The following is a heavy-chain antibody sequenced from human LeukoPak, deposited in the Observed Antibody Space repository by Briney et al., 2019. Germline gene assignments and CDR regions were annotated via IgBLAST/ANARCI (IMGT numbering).Heavy chain of an antibody. CDR3: ARTYCSSTSCYVLDY. D-gene: IGHD2-2*01. CDR2: IRYDGSNK. Sequence: GGSLRLSCAASGFTFSSYGMHWARQAPGKGLEWVAFIRYDGSNKYYADSVKGRFTISRDNSKNTLYLQMNSLRAEDTALYYCARTYCSSTSCYVLDYWGQGTLVTVSS. CDR1: GFTFSSYG. V-gene: IGHV3-30*02. J-gene: IGHJ4*02.